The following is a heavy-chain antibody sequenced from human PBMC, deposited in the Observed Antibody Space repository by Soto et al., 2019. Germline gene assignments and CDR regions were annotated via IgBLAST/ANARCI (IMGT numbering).Heavy chain of an antibody. D-gene: IGHD2-8*01. CDR1: GFNLDDYT. CDR2: ISWDGGHT. CDR3: AKDRAAVNGAYYYYGLDV. V-gene: IGHV3-43*01. Sequence: GGSLRLSCAASGFNLDDYTMHWVRQAPGKGPEWVSLISWDGGHTYYTDSVKGRFTISRDNRKNSLYLQMNSLRADDTALYYCAKDRAAVNGAYYYYGLDVWGQGTTVTVSS. J-gene: IGHJ6*02.